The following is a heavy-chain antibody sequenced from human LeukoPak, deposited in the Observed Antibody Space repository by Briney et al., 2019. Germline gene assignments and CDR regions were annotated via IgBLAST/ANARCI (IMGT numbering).Heavy chain of an antibody. J-gene: IGHJ4*02. V-gene: IGHV3-23*01. CDR3: AKDIGSSTPRGY. Sequence: GGTLRLSCAASGFTFSSYGMSWVRQAPGKGLEWVSAISGSGGSTYYADSVKGRFTISRDNSKNTLYLQMNSLRAEDTAVYYCAKDIGSSTPRGYWGQGTLVTVSS. CDR2: ISGSGGST. CDR1: GFTFSSYG. D-gene: IGHD6-13*01.